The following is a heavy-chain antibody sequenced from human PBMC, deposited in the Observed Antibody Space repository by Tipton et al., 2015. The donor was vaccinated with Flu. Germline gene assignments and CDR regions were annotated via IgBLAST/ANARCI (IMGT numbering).Heavy chain of an antibody. V-gene: IGHV4-38-2*02. Sequence: TLSLTCTVSGYSISSGYYWGWIRQPPGKGLEWIGSIYHSGSTYYNSSLKSRVTISVDTSKNQFSLKLGSVTAADTAVYYCAREGVQGVHAYLLYWGQGTLVTVSS. D-gene: IGHD3-10*01. CDR1: GYSISSGYY. CDR3: AREGVQGVHAYLLY. J-gene: IGHJ4*02. CDR2: IYHSGST.